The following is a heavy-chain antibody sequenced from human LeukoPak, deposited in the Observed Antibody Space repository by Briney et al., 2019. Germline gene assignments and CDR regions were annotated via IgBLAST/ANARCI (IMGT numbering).Heavy chain of an antibody. CDR1: GFTFIETW. J-gene: IGHJ6*04. CDR2: IKYDGSEK. D-gene: IGHD3-10*01. Sequence: GGSLRLSCAASGFTFIETWMTWVRQAPGKGLEWVANIKYDGSEKYYVDSVKGRFTISRDNAKNSLSLQMDSLRAEDTAVYYCAVYGSGFFPWGKGTTVTISS. CDR3: AVYGSGFFP. V-gene: IGHV3-7*03.